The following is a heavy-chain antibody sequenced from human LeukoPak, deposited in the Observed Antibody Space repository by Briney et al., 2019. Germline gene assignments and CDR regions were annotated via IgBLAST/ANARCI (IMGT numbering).Heavy chain of an antibody. D-gene: IGHD6-19*01. J-gene: IGHJ4*02. CDR1: GFIFSNYW. CDR3: ASSGWLPFDY. Sequence: GGSLRLSCAASGFIFSNYWMTWVRQAPGKGLEWVANIKPVGTEKYYVDSVKGRFTISRDNAKNSLYLQMNSLRAEDTAVYYCASSGWLPFDYWGQGTLVTVSS. CDR2: IKPVGTEK. V-gene: IGHV3-7*01.